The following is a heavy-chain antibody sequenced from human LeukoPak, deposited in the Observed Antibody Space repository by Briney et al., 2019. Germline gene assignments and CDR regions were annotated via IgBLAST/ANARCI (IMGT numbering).Heavy chain of an antibody. CDR1: GGSISSGSYY. CDR2: MSISGST. J-gene: IGHJ4*02. CDR3: AADPLWSAGAY. V-gene: IGHV4-61*02. Sequence: PSETLSLTCTVSGGSISSGSYYWSWIRQPAGKGQEWIGRMSISGSTNYNPSLNSRVTISVDTSKNQFSLKLSSVTAADTAVYYCAADPLWSAGAYWGQGTLVTVSS. D-gene: IGHD2-21*01.